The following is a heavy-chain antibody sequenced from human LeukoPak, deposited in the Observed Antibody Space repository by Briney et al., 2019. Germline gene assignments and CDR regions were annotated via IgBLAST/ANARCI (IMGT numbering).Heavy chain of an antibody. CDR1: GFTFSK. J-gene: IGHJ3*02. V-gene: IGHV3-48*01. CDR2: ISSSGSTI. D-gene: IGHD5-24*01. Sequence: GGSLRLSCAASGFTFSKMNWVRQAPGKGLEWVSYISSSGSTIYYADSVKGRFTISRDNAKNSLYVQMNSLRAEDTAVYYCARERDGYAHDAFDIWGQGTMVTVSS. CDR3: ARERDGYAHDAFDI.